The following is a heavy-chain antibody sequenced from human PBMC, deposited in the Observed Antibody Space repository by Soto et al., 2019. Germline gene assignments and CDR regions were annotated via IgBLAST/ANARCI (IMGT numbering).Heavy chain of an antibody. V-gene: IGHV6-1*01. CDR1: GDSVSSNSAA. Sequence: SQTLSLTCAISGDSVSSNSAAWNWIRQSPSRGLEWLGRTYYRSKWYNDYAVSVKSRITINPHTSKNQFSLQLNSVTPEDTAVYYCARDPAFYYGSGGWFDPWGQGTLVTVSS. CDR2: TYYRSKWYN. CDR3: ARDPAFYYGSGGWFDP. J-gene: IGHJ5*02. D-gene: IGHD3-10*01.